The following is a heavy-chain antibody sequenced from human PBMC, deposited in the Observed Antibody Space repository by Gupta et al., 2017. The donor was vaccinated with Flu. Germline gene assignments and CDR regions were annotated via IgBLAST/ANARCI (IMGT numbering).Heavy chain of an antibody. D-gene: IGHD3-22*01. CDR3: ARDGYYFDTSGFHGPES. V-gene: IGHV3-7*01. J-gene: IGHJ4*02. CDR2: IKEDGSEK. CDR1: GFTFSTFW. Sequence: EVQLVESGGGLVQPGGSLRLSCAASGFTFSTFWMSWVRQAPGMGLEWVANIKEDGSEKYYVDSGKGRFTISRDNAKNSLYLQMNSLRAEDTAVYYCARDGYYFDTSGFHGPESWGQGTLVTVSS.